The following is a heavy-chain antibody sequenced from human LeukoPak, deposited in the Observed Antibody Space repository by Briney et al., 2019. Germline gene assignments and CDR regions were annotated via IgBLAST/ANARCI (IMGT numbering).Heavy chain of an antibody. CDR3: ARDNRGSGMDV. J-gene: IGHJ6*04. V-gene: IGHV4-31*03. D-gene: IGHD3-10*01. CDR1: GGSLSSGGYY. Sequence: SETLSLTCTVSGGSLSSGGYYSGWVRQHPGRGLEWLVCVYNSGRNYNNPSLKSRVTISVDTSKNQCSLKLSSVTASDTAVYYCARDNRGSGMDVWGKGTTITVSS. CDR2: VYNSGRN.